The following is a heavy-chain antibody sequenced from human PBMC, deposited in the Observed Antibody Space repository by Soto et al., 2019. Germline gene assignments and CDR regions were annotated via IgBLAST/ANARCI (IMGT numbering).Heavy chain of an antibody. CDR3: ASSFRSWYGDYFDY. D-gene: IGHD6-13*01. Sequence: PGGSLRLSCAASGFTFSSYSMNWVRQAPGKGLEWVSYISSSSSTIYYADSVKGRFTISRDNAKNSLYLQMNSLRAEDTAVYYCASSFRSWYGDYFDYWGQGTLVTVSS. V-gene: IGHV3-48*01. CDR2: ISSSSSTI. CDR1: GFTFSSYS. J-gene: IGHJ4*02.